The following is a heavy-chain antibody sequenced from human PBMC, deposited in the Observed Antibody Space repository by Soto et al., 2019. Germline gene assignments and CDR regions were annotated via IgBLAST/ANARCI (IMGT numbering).Heavy chain of an antibody. CDR1: GFTFSTYS. CDR3: ARGGRNYYYYGMDV. D-gene: IGHD1-26*01. Sequence: EVQLVESGGGLVQPGGSPRLSCAASGFTFSTYSMNWVRQAPGKGLEWVSYISSSSSSIYYADSVRGRFTISRDNAKNSLYLQMNSLRDEDTAVYYCARGGRNYYYYGMDVWGQGTTVTVSS. V-gene: IGHV3-48*02. CDR2: ISSSSSSI. J-gene: IGHJ6*02.